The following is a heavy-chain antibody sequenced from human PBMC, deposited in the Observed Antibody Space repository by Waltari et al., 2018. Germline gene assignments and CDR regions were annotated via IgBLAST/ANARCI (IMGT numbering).Heavy chain of an antibody. V-gene: IGHV3-23*01. Sequence: EVQLLESGGGLVQPGGSLRLSCSASGFHFSTYAMTWVRQAPGKGLEWVSSINAGGGSTYHAESVRGRFKISRDNSKTTLFLQMNGLRVEDTAVYYCAKVPSHDYGPPFHFDEWGQGTLVAVSS. CDR2: INAGGGST. CDR3: AKVPSHDYGPPFHFDE. J-gene: IGHJ4*02. D-gene: IGHD4-17*01. CDR1: GFHFSTYA.